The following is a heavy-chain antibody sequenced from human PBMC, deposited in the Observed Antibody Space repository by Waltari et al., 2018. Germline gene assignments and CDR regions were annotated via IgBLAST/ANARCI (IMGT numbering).Heavy chain of an antibody. CDR3: AMSGDIYEYGGGSSYHYNLDV. CDR2: IIPVFGTP. J-gene: IGHJ6*03. CDR1: GDTFSTYG. D-gene: IGHD5-18*01. Sequence: QFQLVQSGAEVRKPESSVTVSCTASGDTFSTYGVSWVRQAPGHGLEWMGGIIPVFGTPTYAQKFEDRLTITADEATGTVHMGLRGLRPDDTAIYYCAMSGDIYEYGGGSSYHYNLDVWGPGTTVTVSS. V-gene: IGHV1-69*12.